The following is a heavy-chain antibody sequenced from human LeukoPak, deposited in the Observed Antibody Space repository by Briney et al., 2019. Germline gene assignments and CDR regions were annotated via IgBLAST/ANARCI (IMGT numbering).Heavy chain of an antibody. J-gene: IGHJ6*03. CDR2: ISSSGSTI. V-gene: IGHV3-48*03. Sequence: GGSLRLSCAASGFTFSSYEMNWVRQAPGKGLEWVSYISSSGSTIYYADSVKGRFTISRDNAKNSLYLQMNSLRAEDTAVYYCARGQITMVRGVTPYYMDVWGKGTTVTVSS. CDR1: GFTFSSYE. D-gene: IGHD3-10*01. CDR3: ARGQITMVRGVTPYYMDV.